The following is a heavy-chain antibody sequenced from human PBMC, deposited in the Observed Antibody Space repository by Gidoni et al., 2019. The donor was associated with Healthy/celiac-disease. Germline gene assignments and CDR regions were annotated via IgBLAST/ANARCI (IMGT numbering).Heavy chain of an antibody. V-gene: IGHV4-4*02. CDR3: ARRPLPALRWFDP. D-gene: IGHD3-9*01. CDR2: IYHSGST. CDR1: GGSISSSNW. J-gene: IGHJ5*02. Sequence: QVQLQESGPGLVKPSGTLSLTCAVSGGSISSSNWWSWVRQPPVKGLEWIGEIYHSGSTNPNPSLKIRVTISVDKSKNQCSLKLCSVTAADTAVYYCARRPLPALRWFDPWGQGTLVTVSS.